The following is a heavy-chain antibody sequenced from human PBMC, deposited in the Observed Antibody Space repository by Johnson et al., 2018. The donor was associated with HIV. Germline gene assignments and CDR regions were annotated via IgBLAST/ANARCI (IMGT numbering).Heavy chain of an antibody. CDR1: GFIFSDFG. Sequence: QVRLVETGGTVVQPGRSLRLSCAASGFIFSDFGMHWVRQAPGKGLEWVAVISHDANNKFYADSVKGRFAVSRDDSKNTLYLQMSSLRVEDTAVYYCAKVFSDNWNFAASLDDAFNIWGQGTMVTVSS. CDR2: ISHDANNK. V-gene: IGHV3-30*18. CDR3: AKVFSDNWNFAASLDDAFNI. D-gene: IGHD1-1*01. J-gene: IGHJ3*02.